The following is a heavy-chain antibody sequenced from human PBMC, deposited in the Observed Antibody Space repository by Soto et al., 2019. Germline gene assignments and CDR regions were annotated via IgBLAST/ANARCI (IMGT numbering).Heavy chain of an antibody. V-gene: IGHV4-31*03. CDR3: ASGDAVYYDSSGYLPY. D-gene: IGHD3-22*01. J-gene: IGHJ4*02. Sequence: QVQLQESGPGLVKPSQTLSLTCTVSGGSISSGGYYWSWIRQHPGKGLEWIGYIYYSGSTYHNPSLKSRVTISVDTSKNQFSLKLSSVTAADTAVYYCASGDAVYYDSSGYLPYWGQGTLVTVSS. CDR2: IYYSGST. CDR1: GGSISSGGYY.